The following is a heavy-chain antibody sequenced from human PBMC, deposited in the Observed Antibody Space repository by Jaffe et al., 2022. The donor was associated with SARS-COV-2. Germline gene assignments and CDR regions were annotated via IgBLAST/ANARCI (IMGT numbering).Heavy chain of an antibody. J-gene: IGHJ6*03. Sequence: EVQLVESGGGLVQPGGSLRLSCTASGFNFRNHWMSWIRQVPGEGLEWVANINQDGSERYYVASLKGRFTISRDNAKNSLYLQMNSLRAEDAAVYYCARNYYYYYMDVWGRGTTVTVSS. CDR1: GFNFRNHW. V-gene: IGHV3-7*01. CDR3: ARNYYYYYMDV. CDR2: INQDGSER.